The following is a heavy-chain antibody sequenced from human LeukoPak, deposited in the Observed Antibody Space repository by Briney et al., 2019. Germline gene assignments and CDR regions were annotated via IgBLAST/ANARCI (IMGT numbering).Heavy chain of an antibody. D-gene: IGHD2-15*01. CDR2: INWNGGEI. Sequence: GGSLRLSCAASGFPFGDYGLSWVRQAPGKGLERVSDINWNGGEIGYADSVRGRFTISRDNAKNSLYVQMNSLRAEDMALYYCVKGSCSGGSCCLDYWGQGTLVTVSS. CDR3: VKGSCSGGSCCLDY. V-gene: IGHV3-20*04. CDR1: GFPFGDYG. J-gene: IGHJ4*02.